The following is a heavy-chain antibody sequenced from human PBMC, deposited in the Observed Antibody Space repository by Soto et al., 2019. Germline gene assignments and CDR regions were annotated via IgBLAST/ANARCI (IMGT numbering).Heavy chain of an antibody. D-gene: IGHD3-10*01. CDR3: ARTPRNYGSGSSGFDY. J-gene: IGHJ4*02. V-gene: IGHV3-33*01. CDR2: IWYDGSNK. Sequence: VAVIWYDGSNKYYADSVKGRFTISRDNSKNTLYLQMNSLRAEDTAVYYCARTPRNYGSGSSGFDYWGQGTLVTVSS.